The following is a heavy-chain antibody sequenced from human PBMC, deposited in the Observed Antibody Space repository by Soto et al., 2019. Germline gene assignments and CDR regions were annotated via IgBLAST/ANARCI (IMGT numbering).Heavy chain of an antibody. CDR3: ARDQQFRNWFDS. CDR1: GYTFSRYA. CDR2: INAGNGNT. D-gene: IGHD6-13*01. J-gene: IGHJ5*01. V-gene: IGHV1-3*01. Sequence: ASVKVSCKASGYTFSRYAIHWVRQAPGQRLEWMGWINAGNGNTKYSQKFEGRVTLTTDTSANTVYMELSSLRFEDTALYYCARDQQFRNWFDSWGQGTPVTVSS.